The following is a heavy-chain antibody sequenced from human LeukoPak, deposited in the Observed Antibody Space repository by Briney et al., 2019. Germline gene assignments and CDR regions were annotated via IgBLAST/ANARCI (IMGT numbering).Heavy chain of an antibody. V-gene: IGHV1-3*01. Sequence: ASVKVSCEASGYTFTSYAMHWVRQAPGQRLEWMGWINAGNGNTKYSQKFQGRVTITRDTSASTAYMELSSLRSEDTAVYYCARGLTPVVPAAMLDWFDPWGQGTLVTVSS. CDR1: GYTFTSYA. CDR2: INAGNGNT. J-gene: IGHJ5*02. D-gene: IGHD2-2*01. CDR3: ARGLTPVVPAAMLDWFDP.